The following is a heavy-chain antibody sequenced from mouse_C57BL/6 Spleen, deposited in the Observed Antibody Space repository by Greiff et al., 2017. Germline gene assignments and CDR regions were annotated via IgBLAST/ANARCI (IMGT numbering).Heavy chain of an antibody. CDR3: ARELGRGYYAMDY. CDR1: GFTFSDYG. D-gene: IGHD4-1*01. J-gene: IGHJ4*01. Sequence: EVQLQQSGGGLVKPGGSLKLSCAASGFTFSDYGMHWVRQAPEKGLEWVAYISSGSSTIYYADTVKGRFTISSDNAKNTLFLQMTSLRSEDTAMYYCARELGRGYYAMDYWGQGTSVTVSS. V-gene: IGHV5-17*01. CDR2: ISSGSSTI.